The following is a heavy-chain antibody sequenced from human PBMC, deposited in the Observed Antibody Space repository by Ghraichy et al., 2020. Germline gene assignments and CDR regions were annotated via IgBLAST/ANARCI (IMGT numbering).Heavy chain of an antibody. CDR2: IYYSGST. Sequence: SETLSLTCTVSGGSISSSSYYWGWIRQPPGKGLEWIGSIYYSGSTYYNPSLKSRVTISVDTSKNQFSLKLSSVTAADTAVYYCARPPVEGGFDYWGQGTLVTVSS. CDR3: ARPPVEGGFDY. J-gene: IGHJ4*02. D-gene: IGHD2-15*01. V-gene: IGHV4-39*01. CDR1: GGSISSSSYY.